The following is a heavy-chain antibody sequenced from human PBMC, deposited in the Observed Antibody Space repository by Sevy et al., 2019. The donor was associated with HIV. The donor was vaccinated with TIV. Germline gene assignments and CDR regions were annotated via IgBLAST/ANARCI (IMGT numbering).Heavy chain of an antibody. CDR3: TREDIVLGEDNYYGMDV. CDR2: IYSDGRT. D-gene: IGHD2-15*01. CDR1: GFSVSSNY. V-gene: IGHV3-53*01. J-gene: IGHJ6*02. Sequence: GGSPRLSCVVSGFSVSSNYMSWVRQAPGKGLEWVSNIYSDGRTYYADSVRGRFTISGDTSKNTVYLEMKSLRAEDTAVYYCTREDIVLGEDNYYGMDVWGHGTTVTVSS.